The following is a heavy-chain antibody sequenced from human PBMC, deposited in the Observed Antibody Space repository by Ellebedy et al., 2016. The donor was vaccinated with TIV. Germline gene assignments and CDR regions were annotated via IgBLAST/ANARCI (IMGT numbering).Heavy chain of an antibody. D-gene: IGHD4-23*01. CDR3: AKEDGGKNIFSFDY. J-gene: IGHJ4*02. V-gene: IGHV3-23*01. CDR1: GITIRNYA. CDR2: INASGDST. Sequence: GGSLRLSCAASGITIRNYAMTWVRQAPGKGLEWVSAINASGDSTYYADSVKGRFTISRDISKNTLSLQMNSLRDEDTAVYYCAKEDGGKNIFSFDYWGRGTLVTVSS.